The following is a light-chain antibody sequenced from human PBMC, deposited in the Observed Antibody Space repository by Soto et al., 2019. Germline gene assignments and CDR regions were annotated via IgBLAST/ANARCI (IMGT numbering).Light chain of an antibody. V-gene: IGKV3-20*01. J-gene: IGKJ2*01. CDR3: QQYGSSPPYT. CDR1: QGVTSNY. CDR2: GAS. Sequence: EIVLTQSPGTLSLSPGERATLSCRASQGVTSNYLAWYQHKSGQAPRLLIYGASTRATGVPDRFSGSGSVTDFTLTISRLEPEDFAVYYCQQYGSSPPYTFGQGTKLEIK.